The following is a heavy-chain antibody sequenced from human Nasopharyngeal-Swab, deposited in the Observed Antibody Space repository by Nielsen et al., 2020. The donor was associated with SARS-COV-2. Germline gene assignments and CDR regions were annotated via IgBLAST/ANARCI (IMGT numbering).Heavy chain of an antibody. D-gene: IGHD4-17*01. CDR2: IYYSGST. CDR3: ARQFYGDYYFDY. CDR1: GGSISSGGYY. J-gene: IGHJ4*02. Sequence: SETLSLTCTVSGGSISSGGYYGSRNRQHPGKGLEWIGHIYYSGSTYYNPSLKSRVTISVDTSKNQFSLKLSSVTAADTAVYYCARQFYGDYYFDYWGQGTLVTVSS. V-gene: IGHV4-31*03.